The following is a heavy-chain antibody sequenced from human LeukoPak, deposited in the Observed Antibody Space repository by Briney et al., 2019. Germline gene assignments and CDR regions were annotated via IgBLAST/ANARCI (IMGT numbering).Heavy chain of an antibody. Sequence: ASVKVSCKASGYTFTSYDINWVRQATGQGLEWMGWMNPNSGNTGYAQKFPGRVTMTRNTSISTAYMELSSLRSEETAVYYCARLTAVAGPNLDRVDYWGQGTLVTVSS. D-gene: IGHD6-19*01. J-gene: IGHJ4*02. CDR1: GYTFTSYD. CDR3: ARLTAVAGPNLDRVDY. V-gene: IGHV1-8*01. CDR2: MNPNSGNT.